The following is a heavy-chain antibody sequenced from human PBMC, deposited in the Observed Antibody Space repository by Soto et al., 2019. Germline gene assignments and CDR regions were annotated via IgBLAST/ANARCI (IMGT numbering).Heavy chain of an antibody. CDR2: IYPGDSDT. Sequence: GESLKISCKGSGYSFTSYWIGWVRQMPGKGLEWMGIIYPGDSDTRYSPSFQGQVTISADKSISTAYLQWSSLKASDTAMYYCARRSYYDSSGYLPYYGMDVWGQGTTVTVSS. V-gene: IGHV5-51*01. CDR3: ARRSYYDSSGYLPYYGMDV. CDR1: GYSFTSYW. D-gene: IGHD3-22*01. J-gene: IGHJ6*02.